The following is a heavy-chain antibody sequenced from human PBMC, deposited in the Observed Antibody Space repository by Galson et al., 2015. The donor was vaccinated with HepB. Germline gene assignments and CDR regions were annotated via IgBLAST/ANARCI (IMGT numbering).Heavy chain of an antibody. CDR3: AKNRDWDWYDALDI. V-gene: IGHV3-23*01. D-gene: IGHD3-9*01. Sequence: LRLSCAASGFTFSNYAMNWVRQAPGKGLEWVSAISGSGGSTYYADSVKGRFTISRDNSKKTLYLQMNSLRVEDTAVYYCAKNRDWDWYDALDIWGQGTMVTVSS. CDR2: ISGSGGST. J-gene: IGHJ3*02. CDR1: GFTFSNYA.